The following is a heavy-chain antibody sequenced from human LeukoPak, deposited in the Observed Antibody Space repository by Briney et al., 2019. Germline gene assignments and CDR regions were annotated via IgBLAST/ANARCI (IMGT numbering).Heavy chain of an antibody. J-gene: IGHJ6*02. V-gene: IGHV4-34*01. Sequence: SETLSLTCAVYGGSFSGYYWTWIRQPPGKGLEWIGEINHSGNTNYNPSLKSRVTISVDTSKNQFSLNLTSVTAADTAVYYCARDGWYGEGYYYGMDVWGQGTTVTVSS. CDR1: GGSFSGYY. D-gene: IGHD4-17*01. CDR3: ARDGWYGEGYYYGMDV. CDR2: INHSGNT.